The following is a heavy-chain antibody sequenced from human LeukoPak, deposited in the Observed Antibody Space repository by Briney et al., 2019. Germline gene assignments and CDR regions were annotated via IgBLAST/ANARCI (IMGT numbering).Heavy chain of an antibody. Sequence: ASVKVSCKASGYTFTGYYVHWVRQAPGRGLEWVGIINFIGGGTTYAQKFQGRVTLTRDTSTGTVYMELSSLRSEDTALYYCARELAGNTDYWGQGTLVTVSS. V-gene: IGHV1-46*01. CDR1: GYTFTGYY. CDR2: INFIGGGT. J-gene: IGHJ4*02. D-gene: IGHD2-15*01. CDR3: ARELAGNTDY.